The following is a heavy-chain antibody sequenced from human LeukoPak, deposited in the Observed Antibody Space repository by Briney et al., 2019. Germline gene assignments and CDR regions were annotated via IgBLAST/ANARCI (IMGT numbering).Heavy chain of an antibody. CDR2: IYYSGST. Sequence: SETLSLTRTVSGGSISSGGYYWSWIRQHPGKGLEWIGYIYYSGSTYYNPSLKSRVTISVDTSKNQFSLKLSSVTAADTAVYYCARAATVAAFDIWGQGTMVTVSS. V-gene: IGHV4-31*03. CDR3: ARAATVAAFDI. CDR1: GGSISSGGYY. D-gene: IGHD4-23*01. J-gene: IGHJ3*02.